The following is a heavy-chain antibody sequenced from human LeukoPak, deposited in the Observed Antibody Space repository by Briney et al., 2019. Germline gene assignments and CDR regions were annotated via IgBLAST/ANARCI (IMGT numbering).Heavy chain of an antibody. D-gene: IGHD6-6*01. Sequence: GPSLTVSRKASGYSVTSDGIYWGRQAPGQGHEWMGGSIPIFGTANYAQKFQGRGTITADESTSTAYMELSSLRSEDTAVYYCARGSAPFRSYYYMDVWGKGTTVTVSS. V-gene: IGHV1-69*01. CDR3: ARGSAPFRSYYYMDV. J-gene: IGHJ6*03. CDR1: GYSVTSDG. CDR2: SIPIFGTA.